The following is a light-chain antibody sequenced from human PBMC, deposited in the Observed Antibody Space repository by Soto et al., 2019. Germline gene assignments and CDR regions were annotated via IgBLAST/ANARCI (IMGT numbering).Light chain of an antibody. Sequence: QYALTQPRSVSGSPGQSVTISCTGTSSDIGGYNYVSWYQQHPGKAPKLIIYDVSKRPSGVPDRFSGSKSGNTASLTISGIQGDYEADYYCCSYAGTYTEVFGGGTKLTVL. CDR3: CSYAGTYTEV. CDR2: DVS. CDR1: SSDIGGYNY. J-gene: IGLJ2*01. V-gene: IGLV2-11*01.